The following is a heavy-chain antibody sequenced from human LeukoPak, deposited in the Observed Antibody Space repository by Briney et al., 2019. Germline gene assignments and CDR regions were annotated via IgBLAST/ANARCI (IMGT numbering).Heavy chain of an antibody. Sequence: SETLSLTCTVSGGSISSGSYYWSWIRQPAGKGLEWIGRIYTSGSTNYNPSLKSRVTISVDTSKNQFSLKLSSVTAADTAVYYCARDKDKNWFDPWGQGTLVTVSP. CDR1: GGSISSGSYY. CDR3: ARDKDKNWFDP. J-gene: IGHJ5*02. V-gene: IGHV4-61*02. CDR2: IYTSGST.